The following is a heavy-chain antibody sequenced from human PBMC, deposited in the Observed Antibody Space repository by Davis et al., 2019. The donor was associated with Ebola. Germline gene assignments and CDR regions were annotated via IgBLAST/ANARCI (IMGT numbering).Heavy chain of an antibody. J-gene: IGHJ4*02. CDR1: GCTFSSYA. D-gene: IGHD3-3*01. CDR3: ARRKYDFWSGNDY. CDR2: IIPIFGTA. Sequence: SVKVSCKASGCTFSSYAISWVRQAPGQGLEWMGGIIPIFGTANYAQKFQVRVTITADESTSTAYMELSSLRSEDTAVYYCARRKYDFWSGNDYWGQGTLVTVSS. V-gene: IGHV1-69*13.